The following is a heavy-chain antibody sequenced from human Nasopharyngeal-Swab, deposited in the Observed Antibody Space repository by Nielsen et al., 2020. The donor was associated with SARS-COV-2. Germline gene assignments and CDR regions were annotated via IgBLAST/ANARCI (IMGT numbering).Heavy chain of an antibody. V-gene: IGHV1-46*01. D-gene: IGHD3-3*01. Sequence: WVGQAPGQGLEWMGIINPSGGSTSYAQKFQGRVTMTRDTSTSTVYTELSSLRSEDTAVYYCAREPITIFGVVTNPYYGMDVWGQGTTVTVSS. CDR3: AREPITIFGVVTNPYYGMDV. J-gene: IGHJ6*02. CDR2: INPSGGST.